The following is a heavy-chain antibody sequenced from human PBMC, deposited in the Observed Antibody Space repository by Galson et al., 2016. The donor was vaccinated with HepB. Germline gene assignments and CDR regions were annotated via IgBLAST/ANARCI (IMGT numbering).Heavy chain of an antibody. CDR1: GFTFSSYG. Sequence: LRLSCAASGFTFSSYGMHWVRPAPGKGLEWVAVIWYDGSNKYYADSVKGRFTISRDNSKNTLYLQMNSLRAEDTAVYYCARATGSRSFLVDIWGQGTMVTVSS. CDR2: IWYDGSNK. V-gene: IGHV3-33*01. J-gene: IGHJ3*02. CDR3: ARATGSRSFLVDI. D-gene: IGHD6-6*01.